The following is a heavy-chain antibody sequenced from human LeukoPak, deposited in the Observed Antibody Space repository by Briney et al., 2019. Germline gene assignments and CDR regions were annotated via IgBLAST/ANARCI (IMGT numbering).Heavy chain of an antibody. CDR3: ARDAVHYYGSGSYYLWFDP. Sequence: PSETLSLTCTVSGGSISSYYWSWIRQPPGKGLEWIWYIYYSGSTNYNPSLKSRVTISVDTSKNQFSLKLSSVTAADTAVYYRARDAVHYYGSGSYYLWFDPWGQGTLVTVSS. CDR1: GGSISSYY. D-gene: IGHD3-10*01. CDR2: IYYSGST. J-gene: IGHJ5*02. V-gene: IGHV4-59*01.